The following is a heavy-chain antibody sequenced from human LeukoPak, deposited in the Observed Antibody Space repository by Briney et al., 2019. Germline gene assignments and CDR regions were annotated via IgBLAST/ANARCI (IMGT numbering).Heavy chain of an antibody. V-gene: IGHV4-30-4*08. Sequence: WIRQPPGKGLEWIGYIYYSGSTYYNPSLKSRVTISVDTSKNQFSLKLSSVTAADTAVYYCARGPPYYGDYSGYNWFDPWGQGTLVTVSS. J-gene: IGHJ5*02. CDR3: ARGPPYYGDYSGYNWFDP. CDR2: IYYSGST. D-gene: IGHD4-17*01.